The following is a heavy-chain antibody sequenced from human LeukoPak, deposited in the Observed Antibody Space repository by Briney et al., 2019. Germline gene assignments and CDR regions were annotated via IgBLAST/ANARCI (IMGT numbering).Heavy chain of an antibody. CDR2: IYYSGST. CDR1: GGSISSGGYY. Sequence: ASQTLSLTCTVSGGSISSGGYYWSWIRQHPGKGLEWIGYIYYSGSTYYNPSLKSRVTISVDTSKNQFSLKLSSVTAADTAVYYCARFYYSSSRWFDPWGQGTLVTVSS. CDR3: ARFYYSSSRWFDP. J-gene: IGHJ5*02. V-gene: IGHV4-31*03. D-gene: IGHD6-13*01.